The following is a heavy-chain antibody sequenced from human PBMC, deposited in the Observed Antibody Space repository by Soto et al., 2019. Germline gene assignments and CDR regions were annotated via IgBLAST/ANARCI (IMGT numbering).Heavy chain of an antibody. CDR2: IKSKTDGGTT. CDR3: TTDRNPDPYYYYYYMDV. J-gene: IGHJ6*03. CDR1: GFTFSNAW. Sequence: EVQLVESGGGLVKPGGSLRLSCAASGFTFSNAWMSWVRQAPGKGLEWVGRIKSKTDGGTTDYAAPVKGRFTISRDDSKNTLYLQMNSLKTADTAVYYCTTDRNPDPYYYYYYMDVWGKGTTVTVSS. V-gene: IGHV3-15*01.